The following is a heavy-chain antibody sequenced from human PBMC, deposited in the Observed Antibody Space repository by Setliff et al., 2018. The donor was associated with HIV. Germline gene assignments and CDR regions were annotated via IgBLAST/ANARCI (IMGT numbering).Heavy chain of an antibody. Sequence: GGSLRLSCAASGFTFSSYWMNWVRQAPGKGLVWVSRINSDGSSTSYADSVKGRFTISRDNAKNTLYLQMNSLRAEDTAVYYCARYNTYYDFWSGYYSDYYYYMDVWGKGTTVTVSS. CDR1: GFTFSSYW. V-gene: IGHV3-74*01. CDR2: INSDGSST. J-gene: IGHJ6*03. D-gene: IGHD3-3*01. CDR3: ARYNTYYDFWSGYYSDYYYYMDV.